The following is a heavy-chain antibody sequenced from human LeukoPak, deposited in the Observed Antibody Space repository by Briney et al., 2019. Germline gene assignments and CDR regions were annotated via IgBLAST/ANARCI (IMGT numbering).Heavy chain of an antibody. CDR2: INPNSGGT. D-gene: IGHD6-25*01. V-gene: IGHV1-2*02. Sequence: ASVKVSCKASGYTFTSYGISWVRQAPGQGLEWMGWINPNSGGTNYAQKFQGRVTMTRDTSISTAYMELSRLRSDDTAVYYCASDKLMGSASDYWGQGTLVTVSS. J-gene: IGHJ4*02. CDR3: ASDKLMGSASDY. CDR1: GYTFTSYG.